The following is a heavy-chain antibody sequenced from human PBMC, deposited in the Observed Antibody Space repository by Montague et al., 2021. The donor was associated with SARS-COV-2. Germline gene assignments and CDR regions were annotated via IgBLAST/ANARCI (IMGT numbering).Heavy chain of an antibody. CDR3: AHYRPSTGGT. CDR1: GFSLSTIGVG. D-gene: IGHD3-16*01. CDR2: XXWDDDK. V-gene: IGHV2-5*02. J-gene: IGHJ5*02. Sequence: PALVKPTQTLTLTCTFSGFSLSTIGVGVGWIRQPPGKALEWLALXXWDDDKRYSPFLRSRLTITKDTSKNQVVLTMTNMDPVDTATYFCAHYRPSTGGTWGQGALVTVSS.